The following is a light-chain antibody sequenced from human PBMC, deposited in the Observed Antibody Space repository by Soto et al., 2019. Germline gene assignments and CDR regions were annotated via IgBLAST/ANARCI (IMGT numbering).Light chain of an antibody. Sequence: QPVVTQEPSFSVSPGGTVTLTCGLSSGSVSTTYYPSWYQQTPGQAPRTLIYNTNTRSSGVPDRFSGSILGNKAALTISGAQVDDESDYYCVLYMGGGVPIFGGGTKLTVL. J-gene: IGLJ2*01. CDR3: VLYMGGGVPI. V-gene: IGLV8-61*01. CDR2: NTN. CDR1: SGSVSTTYY.